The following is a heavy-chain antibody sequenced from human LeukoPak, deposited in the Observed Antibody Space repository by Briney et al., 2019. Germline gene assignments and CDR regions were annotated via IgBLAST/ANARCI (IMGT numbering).Heavy chain of an antibody. D-gene: IGHD3-9*01. V-gene: IGHV3-23*01. CDR2: ISGSGGST. CDR1: GFTFSSYA. Sequence: PGGSLRLSCAASGFTFSSYAMSWVRQAPGKGLEWVSGISGSGGSTYYADSVKGRFTISRDNSKNTLYLQMNSLRAEDTAVYYCAKDTDYDILTGYYGHYWGQGTLVTVSS. J-gene: IGHJ4*02. CDR3: AKDTDYDILTGYYGHY.